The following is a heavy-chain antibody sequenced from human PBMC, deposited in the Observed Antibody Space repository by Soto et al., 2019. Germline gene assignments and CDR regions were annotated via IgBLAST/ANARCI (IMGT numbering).Heavy chain of an antibody. CDR3: ARDHHYGSGSCFDY. CDR2: ISYDGSNK. D-gene: IGHD3-10*01. Sequence: QVQLVESGGGVVQPGRSLRLSCAASGFTFSSYAMHWVRQAPGKGLEWVAVISYDGSNKYYADSVKGRFTISRDNSKNTLYRQMNSLRAEDTAVYYCARDHHYGSGSCFDYWGQGTLVTVSS. J-gene: IGHJ4*02. CDR1: GFTFSSYA. V-gene: IGHV3-30-3*01.